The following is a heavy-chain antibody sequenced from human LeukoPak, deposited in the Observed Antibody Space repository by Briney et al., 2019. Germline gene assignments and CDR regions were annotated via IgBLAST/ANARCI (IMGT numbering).Heavy chain of an antibody. Sequence: PSETLSLTCTVSGGSINIYYWSWIRQPAGKGLEWIGRIYTSGSTNYNPSLKSRVTISVDTSKNQFSLKLRSVTAADTAVYYCARGQARLVWFDPWGQGTLVTVSS. CDR2: IYTSGST. D-gene: IGHD6-19*01. CDR3: ARGQARLVWFDP. J-gene: IGHJ5*02. CDR1: GGSINIYY. V-gene: IGHV4-4*07.